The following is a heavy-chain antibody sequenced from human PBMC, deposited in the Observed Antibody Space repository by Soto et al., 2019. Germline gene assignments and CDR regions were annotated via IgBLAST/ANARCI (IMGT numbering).Heavy chain of an antibody. Sequence: SETLSLTCSFSDASIGTTLWWSWVRRPPGRGLEWIGEINHSGSTNYNPSLKSRVTISVDTSKNQFSLKLTSVTAADTAVYYCARDKITGLFDYWGQGTLVTVSS. CDR3: ARDKITGLFDY. D-gene: IGHD2-8*02. CDR1: DASIGTTLW. J-gene: IGHJ4*02. V-gene: IGHV4-4*02. CDR2: INHSGST.